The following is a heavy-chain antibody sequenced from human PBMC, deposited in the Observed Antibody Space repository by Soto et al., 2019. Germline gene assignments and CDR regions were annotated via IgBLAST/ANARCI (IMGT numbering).Heavy chain of an antibody. J-gene: IGHJ4*02. Sequence: GGSLRLSCVASGFAFSDSAMRWVRQAPGKGPEWVSTISQNIAHIYYADSVRGRFSISRDNSKSTVYLQMNNLRAEDTAIYYCATYQRQPGGFESWGQGTLVTVSS. D-gene: IGHD1-1*01. CDR2: ISQNIAHI. CDR1: GFAFSDSA. V-gene: IGHV3-23*01. CDR3: ATYQRQPGGFES.